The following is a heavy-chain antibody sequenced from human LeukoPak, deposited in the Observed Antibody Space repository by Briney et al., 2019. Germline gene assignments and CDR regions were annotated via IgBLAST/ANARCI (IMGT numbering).Heavy chain of an antibody. CDR2: ISTNGDRT. D-gene: IGHD6-19*01. CDR3: ARGLAISSSGWYDTFDY. Sequence: GGSLRLSCAASGFTFSNSAMYWVRQAPGKGLEFVSVISTNGDRTYYADSVKGRFTISRDNSKNTLHLQMGSLRADDMAVYYCARGLAISSSGWYDTFDYWGQGALVTVSS. CDR1: GFTFSNSA. J-gene: IGHJ4*02. V-gene: IGHV3-64*02.